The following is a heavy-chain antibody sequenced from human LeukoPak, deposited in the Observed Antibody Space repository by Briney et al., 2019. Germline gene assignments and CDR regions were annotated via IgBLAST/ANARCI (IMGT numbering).Heavy chain of an antibody. V-gene: IGHV3-23*01. CDR3: AKSFSSSWTVDAFDI. CDR2: ISGSGGST. D-gene: IGHD6-13*01. J-gene: IGHJ3*02. Sequence: GGSLRLSCAASGFTFSSYAMSWVRQAPGKGLEWVSAISGSGGSTYYADSVKGRFTISRDNSKNTLYLQMNSLRAEDTAVYYGAKSFSSSWTVDAFDIWGQGTMVTVSS. CDR1: GFTFSSYA.